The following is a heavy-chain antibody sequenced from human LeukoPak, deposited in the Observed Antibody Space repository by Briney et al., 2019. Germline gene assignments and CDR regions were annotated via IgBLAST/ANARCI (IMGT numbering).Heavy chain of an antibody. J-gene: IGHJ6*03. CDR3: ARGLGTPALRYYYYYMDV. CDR1: GFTFSSYA. V-gene: IGHV3-30-3*01. Sequence: GGSLRLSCAASGFTFSSYAMHWVRQAPGKGLEWVAVISYDGSNKYYADSVKGRFTISRDNSKNTLYLQMNSLRAEDTAVYYCARGLGTPALRYYYYYMDVWGKGTTVTVSS. CDR2: ISYDGSNK. D-gene: IGHD1-1*01.